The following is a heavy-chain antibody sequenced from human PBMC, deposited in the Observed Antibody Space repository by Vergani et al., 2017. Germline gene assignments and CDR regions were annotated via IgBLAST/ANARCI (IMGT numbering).Heavy chain of an antibody. D-gene: IGHD2-15*01. CDR3: ASKRGACRAAYCHSYDF. J-gene: IGHJ4*02. Sequence: QVQLQESGPGLVKPSETLSLTCTVSGDSVISTDYHWGWIRQPPGKGLEWIGSMDYSGSTPYHPSLGSRISISFGTPKNQFSLRLTSVTAADTAVYYCASKRGACRAAYCHSYDFWVPGTLVGVSS. CDR2: MDYSGST. V-gene: IGHV4-39*01. CDR1: GDSVISTDYH.